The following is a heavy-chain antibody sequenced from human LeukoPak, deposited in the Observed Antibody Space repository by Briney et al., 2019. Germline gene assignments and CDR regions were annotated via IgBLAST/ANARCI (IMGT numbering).Heavy chain of an antibody. CDR1: GYTFTSYD. CDR3: ARASLGWLRKHYYFDY. D-gene: IGHD5-12*01. J-gene: IGHJ4*02. CDR2: MNPNSGNT. V-gene: IGHV1-8*01. Sequence: GASLKVSCKASGYTFTSYDINWVRQATGQGLEWMGWMNPNSGNTGYAQKFQGRVTMTRNTSISTAYMELSSLRSEDTAVYYYARASLGWLRKHYYFDYWGQGTLVTVSS.